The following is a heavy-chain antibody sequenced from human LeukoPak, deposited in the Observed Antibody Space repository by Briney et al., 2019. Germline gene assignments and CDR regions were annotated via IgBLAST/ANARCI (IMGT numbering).Heavy chain of an antibody. D-gene: IGHD5-18*01. J-gene: IGHJ4*02. V-gene: IGHV3-21*01. CDR1: GFTFSSYS. Sequence: GGSLRLSCAASGFTFSSYSMNWVRQAPGKGLEWVSSISSSSSYIYYADSVKGRFTISRDNAKNSLYLQMNSLRAEDTAVYYCARNKKGDRYTYGHDSWGQGTLVTVSS. CDR3: ARNKKGDRYTYGHDS. CDR2: ISSSSSYI.